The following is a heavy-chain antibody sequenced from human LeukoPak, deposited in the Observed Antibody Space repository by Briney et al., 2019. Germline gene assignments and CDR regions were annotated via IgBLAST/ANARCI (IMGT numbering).Heavy chain of an antibody. CDR1: GFTFSSYA. CDR3: ARDLVAAAGTHGGIFDY. D-gene: IGHD6-13*01. V-gene: IGHV3-30-3*01. Sequence: PGGSLRLSCAASGFTFSSYAMHWVRQAPGKGLEWVAVISYDGSNKYYADSVKGRFTISRDNSKNTLYLQMNSLRAEDTAVYYCARDLVAAAGTHGGIFDYWGQGTLVTVSS. CDR2: ISYDGSNK. J-gene: IGHJ4*02.